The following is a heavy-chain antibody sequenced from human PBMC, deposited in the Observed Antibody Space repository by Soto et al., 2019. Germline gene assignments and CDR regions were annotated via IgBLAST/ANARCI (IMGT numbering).Heavy chain of an antibody. CDR1: GGSFSGYY. CDR3: ARENRSGWYWVSY. CDR2: INHSGST. J-gene: IGHJ4*02. D-gene: IGHD6-19*01. V-gene: IGHV4-34*01. Sequence: SETLSLTCAAYGGSFSGYYWSWIRRPPGKGLEWVGEINHSGSTNYNPSLKSRVTISGDTSKNQFSLKLSSVTAADTAVYYCARENRSGWYWVSYWGQGTLVTVSS.